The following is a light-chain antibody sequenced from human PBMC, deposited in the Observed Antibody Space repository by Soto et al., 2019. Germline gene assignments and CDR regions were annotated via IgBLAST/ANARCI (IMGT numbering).Light chain of an antibody. CDR2: ANN. CDR1: NANIAINP. J-gene: IGLJ1*01. Sequence: QSVLAQPPSASGTPGQRVTISCSGSNANIAINPVNWYVQLPGTAPKLLAYANNQRPSGVPERISASKSGASASLAISGLQPDDEADYYCQSSDSRLSGSDVFGTGTKVTVL. V-gene: IGLV1-44*01. CDR3: QSSDSRLSGSDV.